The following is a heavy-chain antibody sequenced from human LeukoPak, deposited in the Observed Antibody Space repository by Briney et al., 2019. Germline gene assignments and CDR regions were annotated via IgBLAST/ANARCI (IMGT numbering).Heavy chain of an antibody. CDR2: IYTSGST. V-gene: IGHV4-4*07. Sequence: SETLSLTCTVSRGSISNYYWSWIRQPAGKGLEWIGRIYTSGSTNYNPSLKSRVTISVDTSKNQFSLKLSSVTAADTAVYYCARDRWGSGSYYAPFDYWGQGTLVTVSS. CDR1: RGSISNYY. D-gene: IGHD3-10*01. CDR3: ARDRWGSGSYYAPFDY. J-gene: IGHJ4*02.